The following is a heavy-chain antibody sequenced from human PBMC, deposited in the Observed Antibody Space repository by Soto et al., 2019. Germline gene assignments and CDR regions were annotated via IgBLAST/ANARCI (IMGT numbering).Heavy chain of an antibody. V-gene: IGHV1-69*08. CDR1: GGTFSSYT. CDR2: IIPILGIA. J-gene: IGHJ3*02. Sequence: QVQLVQSGAEVKKPGSSVKVSCKASGGTFSSYTISWVRQAPGQGLECMGRIIPILGIANYAQKFQGRVTITGDNYMSTAYMELSSLRLENTAVYYWAKEYGGLFDIWSRGTMVTVAS. D-gene: IGHD4-17*01. CDR3: AKEYGGLFDI.